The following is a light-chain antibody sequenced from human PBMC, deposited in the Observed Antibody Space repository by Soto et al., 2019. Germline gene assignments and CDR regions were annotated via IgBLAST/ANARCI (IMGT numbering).Light chain of an antibody. Sequence: QSALAQPPSASWSPGQSVTISCTVTSSDIGAYIYFSWYQQHPGKAPKLMISEVSRRPSGVPERFSGSKYGTTASLTVSGLQADDEAHYSCSSYAGSNNFVFGTGTKVTVL. CDR1: SSDIGAYIY. CDR2: EVS. CDR3: SSYAGSNNFV. V-gene: IGLV2-8*01. J-gene: IGLJ1*01.